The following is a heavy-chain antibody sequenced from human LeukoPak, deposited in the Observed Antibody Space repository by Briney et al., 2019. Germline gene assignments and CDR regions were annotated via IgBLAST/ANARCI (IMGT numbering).Heavy chain of an antibody. V-gene: IGHV4-4*09. D-gene: IGHD6-19*01. CDR1: GASMSSNY. CDR2: IYHSGNT. CDR3: ASTRRAEVAGRFDS. Sequence: PSETLSLTCNVSGASMSSNYWSWIRQPPGKGLEWIGYIYHSGNTNYSPSLESRVTMSVDESKNQFSLRVHFVSAADTAVYYCASTRRAEVAGRFDSWGQGTLVTVSS. J-gene: IGHJ4*02.